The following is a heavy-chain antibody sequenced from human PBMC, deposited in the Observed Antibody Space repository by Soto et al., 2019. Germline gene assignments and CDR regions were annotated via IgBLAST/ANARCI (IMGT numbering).Heavy chain of an antibody. CDR1: GGTFSSYA. Sequence: QVQLVQSGAEVKKPGSSVKVSCKASGGTFSSYAISWVRQAPGQGLEWMGGIIPIFGTANYAQKLQGRVPMTADESTSTAYMELSSRRSADTALYYCAILLTGPTRIASWGQATLVTVSS. J-gene: IGHJ4*02. V-gene: IGHV1-69*01. CDR3: AILLTGPTRIAS. CDR2: IIPIFGTA. D-gene: IGHD1-7*01.